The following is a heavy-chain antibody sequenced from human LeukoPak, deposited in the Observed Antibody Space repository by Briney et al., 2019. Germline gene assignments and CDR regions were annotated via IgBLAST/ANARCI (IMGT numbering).Heavy chain of an antibody. D-gene: IGHD6-19*01. CDR3: AKEHRSGWNLISFDL. CDR2: ISSSSATT. V-gene: IGHV3-23*01. J-gene: IGHJ4*02. Sequence: GGSLRLSCAASGLTFSSYAMSWVRQAPGKGLEWVSGISSSSATTYYADSVKGRFSISRDNSHSTLFLQLNGLRAEDTAVYYCAKEHRSGWNLISFDLWGQGTLVTVSS. CDR1: GLTFSSYA.